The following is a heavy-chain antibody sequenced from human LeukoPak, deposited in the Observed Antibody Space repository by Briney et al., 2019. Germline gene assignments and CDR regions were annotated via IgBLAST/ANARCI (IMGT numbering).Heavy chain of an antibody. V-gene: IGHV3-7*01. CDR3: ARDSAKTTVTTLDY. Sequence: GGSLRLSCAASGFTFSSYWMSWVHQAPGKGLEWVANIKQDGSEKYYVDSVKGRFTISRDNAKNSLYLQMNSLRAEDTAVYYCARDSAKTTVTTLDYWGQGTLVTVSS. D-gene: IGHD4-17*01. J-gene: IGHJ4*02. CDR2: IKQDGSEK. CDR1: GFTFSSYW.